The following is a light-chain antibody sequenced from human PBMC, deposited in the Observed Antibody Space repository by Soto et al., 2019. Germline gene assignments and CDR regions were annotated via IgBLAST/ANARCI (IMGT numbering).Light chain of an antibody. J-gene: IGLJ1*01. CDR1: SSDVGGYDY. V-gene: IGLV2-14*01. CDR2: DVS. CDR3: SSYTSSGTLV. Sequence: QSALTQPASVSGSSGQSITISCTGTSSDVGGYDYVSWYQQPPGKAPKLMIYDVSNWPSGVSNRFSGSKSGNTASLTISGLQAEDEADYYCSSYTSSGTLVFGTGTKLTVL.